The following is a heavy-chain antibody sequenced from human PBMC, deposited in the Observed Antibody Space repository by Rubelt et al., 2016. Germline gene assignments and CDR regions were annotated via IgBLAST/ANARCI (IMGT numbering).Heavy chain of an antibody. V-gene: IGHV4-39*01. D-gene: IGHD6-19*01. CDR3: ARLSSGWYYFDY. Sequence: QLQLQESGPGLVKPSETLSLTCTVAGGSISSSSYYWGWIRQPPGKGLEWIGSIYYSGSTYYNPSLKRRVTISVDTPKNQFSLKLSSVTAADTAVYYCARLSSGWYYFDYWGQGTLVTVSS. J-gene: IGHJ4*02. CDR1: GGSISSSSYY. CDR2: IYYSGST.